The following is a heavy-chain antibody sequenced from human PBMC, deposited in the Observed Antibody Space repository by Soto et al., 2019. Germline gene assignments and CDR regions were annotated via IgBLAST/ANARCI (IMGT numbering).Heavy chain of an antibody. CDR3: SRCGIRYHSIGYYLGSDGMDV. D-gene: IGHD3-22*01. J-gene: IGHJ6*02. CDR2: TIPMFGTT. CDR1: GGTFNSYA. Sequence: QVQLVQSGAEVKKPESSVRVSCKASGGTFNSYAITWVRQAPGQGLEWMGGTIPMFGTTTYADKFKGRVTITEDEPTNTTNMELSSLRAVDTAVYYCSRCGIRYHSIGYYLGSDGMDVWGQGTTVIVSS. V-gene: IGHV1-69*12.